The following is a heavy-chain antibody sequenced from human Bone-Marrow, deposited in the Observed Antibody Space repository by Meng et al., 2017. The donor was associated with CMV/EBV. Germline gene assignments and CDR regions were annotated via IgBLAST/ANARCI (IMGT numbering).Heavy chain of an antibody. D-gene: IGHD4-17*01. CDR2: ILHDGSYE. Sequence: CAASGFSFSSHAMHWVRQAPGKGLEWVAVILHDGSYEFYADSVKGRFTISRDNSKNTLYLQMSSLRTEDTAVYYCARESVGDYGSVDYWGQGTLVTVSS. CDR1: GFSFSSHA. J-gene: IGHJ4*02. CDR3: ARESVGDYGSVDY. V-gene: IGHV3-30-3*01.